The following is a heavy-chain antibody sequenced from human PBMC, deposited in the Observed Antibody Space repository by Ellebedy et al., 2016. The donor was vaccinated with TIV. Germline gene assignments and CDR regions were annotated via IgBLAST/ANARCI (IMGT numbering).Heavy chain of an antibody. V-gene: IGHV3-11*06. D-gene: IGHD1-26*01. CDR2: MSSGSGYT. CDR3: ARVNGLGGSIGAFDI. J-gene: IGHJ3*02. CDR1: GFSFSDYF. Sequence: PGGSLRLSCAASGFSFSDYFMSWVRQAPGKGLEWVSYMSSGSGYTDYADSVKGRFTISRDNAKNSLYLQMNSLRAEDTAVYYCARVNGLGGSIGAFDIWGQGTEVTVSS.